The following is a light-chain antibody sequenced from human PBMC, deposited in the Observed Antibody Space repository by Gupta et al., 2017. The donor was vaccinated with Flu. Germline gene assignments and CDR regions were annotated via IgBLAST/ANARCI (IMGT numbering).Light chain of an antibody. CDR2: EDN. Sequence: STGKTASITCSGDKLGNKYACWYQQKPRQSPVLVIYEDNKRPSGITERFSGTNSENTATLTISGTQAMDEADYYCQAWDSSTAVFGGGTKLTVL. J-gene: IGLJ2*01. CDR3: QAWDSSTAV. CDR1: KLGNKY. V-gene: IGLV3-1*01.